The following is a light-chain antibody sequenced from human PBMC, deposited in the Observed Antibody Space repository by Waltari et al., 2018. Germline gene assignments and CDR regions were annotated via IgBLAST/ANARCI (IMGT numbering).Light chain of an antibody. J-gene: IGLJ2*01. V-gene: IGLV5-45*03. Sequence: QAVLTQPSSLSASPGASASLTCTLRSGINVGSYSISWYQPKPRSPPQYLLCYKSDPDKPQDSRIPILFSGSNDASANAGILLSSGLQSEYEADYYCMIWHNNAVVFCGGTTLTVL. CDR2: YKSDPDK. CDR3: MIWHNNAVV. CDR1: SGINVGSYS.